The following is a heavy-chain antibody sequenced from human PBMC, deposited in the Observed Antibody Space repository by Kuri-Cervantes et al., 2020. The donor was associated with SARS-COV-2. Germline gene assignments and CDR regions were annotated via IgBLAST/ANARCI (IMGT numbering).Heavy chain of an antibody. CDR2: IYTSGST. D-gene: IGHD6-19*01. CDR1: GGSISSGSYY. J-gene: IGHJ3*02. CDR3: ARAAVAGHDI. Sequence: SETLSLTCTVSGGSISSGSYYWSWIRQPAGKGLEWIGYIYTSGSTNYNPSLKSRVTISVDTSKNQFSLKLSSVTAADTAVYYCARAAVAGHDIWGQGTMVTDSS. V-gene: IGHV4-61*09.